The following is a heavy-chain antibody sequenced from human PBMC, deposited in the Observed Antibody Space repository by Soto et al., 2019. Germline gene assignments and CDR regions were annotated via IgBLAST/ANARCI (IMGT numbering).Heavy chain of an antibody. Sequence: SETLSLTCTVSGGSISSDYWSWIRQPPGKGLEWIGYVYYSGNSYLKPSLRSRVTISLGASKNQFSLNVSSVTAADSAVYYCRGARPSLQEFDYWGQGTLVTVSS. CDR3: RGARPSLQEFDY. V-gene: IGHV4-59*01. J-gene: IGHJ4*02. CDR1: GGSISSDY. D-gene: IGHD4-4*01. CDR2: VYYSGNS.